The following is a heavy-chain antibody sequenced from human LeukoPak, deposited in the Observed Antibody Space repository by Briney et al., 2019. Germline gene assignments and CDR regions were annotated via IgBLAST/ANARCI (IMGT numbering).Heavy chain of an antibody. V-gene: IGHV5-10-1*01. CDR3: AHSLIAAAGMHYYYGMDV. CDR1: GYSFTSYW. CDR2: IDPSDSYT. Sequence: GESLKISCKGSGYSFTSYWISWVRQMPGKGLEWMARIDPSDSYTNYSPSFQGHVTISADKSISTAYLQWSSLKASDTAMYYCAHSLIAAAGMHYYYGMDVWGQGTTVTVSS. J-gene: IGHJ6*02. D-gene: IGHD6-13*01.